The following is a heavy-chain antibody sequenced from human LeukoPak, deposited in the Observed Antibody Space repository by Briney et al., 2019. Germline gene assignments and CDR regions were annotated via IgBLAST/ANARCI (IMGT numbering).Heavy chain of an antibody. CDR2: IYYSGST. J-gene: IGHJ4*02. CDR1: GGSITSYY. D-gene: IGHD3-10*01. CDR3: ARYSYGSGYFDY. Sequence: PSETLSLTCTVSGGSITSYYWSWIRQSPGKGLEWIGFIYYSGSTNYNPSLRSRVTISVDTSKNQFSLKVTSVTTADTAVYCCARYSYGSGYFDYWGQGTLATVSS. V-gene: IGHV4-59*01.